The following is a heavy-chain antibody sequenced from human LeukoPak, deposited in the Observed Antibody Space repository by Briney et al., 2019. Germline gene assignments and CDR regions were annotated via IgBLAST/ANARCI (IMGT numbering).Heavy chain of an antibody. CDR3: ARRDGDI. CDR2: IYYSGSA. Sequence: PSQTLSLTCTVSGGSISSGDYYWSWIRQPPGKGLEWIGYIYYSGSAYYNPSLKSRVTISVDTSKNQVSLKLNSVTAADTAVYYCARRDGDIWGQGTTVTVSS. CDR1: GGSISSGDYY. D-gene: IGHD5-24*01. V-gene: IGHV4-30-4*08. J-gene: IGHJ3*02.